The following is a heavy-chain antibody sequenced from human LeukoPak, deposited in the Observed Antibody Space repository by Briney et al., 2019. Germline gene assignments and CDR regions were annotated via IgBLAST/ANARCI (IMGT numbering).Heavy chain of an antibody. CDR3: ARESPYCSGGSCDYYYMDV. J-gene: IGHJ6*03. CDR1: GYTFTGYY. D-gene: IGHD2-15*01. Sequence: ASVKVSCKASGYTFTGYYMHWVRQAPGQGLEWMGWINTNTGNPTYAQGFTGRFVFSLDTSVSTAYLQISSLKAEDTAVYYCARESPYCSGGSCDYYYMDVWGKGTTVTVSS. CDR2: INTNTGNP. V-gene: IGHV7-4-1*02.